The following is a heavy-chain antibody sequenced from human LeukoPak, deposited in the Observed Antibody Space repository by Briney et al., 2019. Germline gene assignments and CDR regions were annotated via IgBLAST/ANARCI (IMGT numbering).Heavy chain of an antibody. D-gene: IGHD6-19*01. J-gene: IGHJ4*02. CDR1: GYTLTELS. CDR3: ATVLLRYSSGLRYFDY. V-gene: IGHV1-24*01. Sequence: ASVTVSCKVSGYTLTELSMHWVRQAPGKGLEWMGGFDPEDGETIYAQKFQGRVTMTEDTSTDTAYMELSSLRSEDTAVYYCATVLLRYSSGLRYFDYWGQGTLVTVSS. CDR2: FDPEDGET.